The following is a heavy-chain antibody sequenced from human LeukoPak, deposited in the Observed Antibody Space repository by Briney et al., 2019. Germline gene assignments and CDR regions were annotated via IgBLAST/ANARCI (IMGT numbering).Heavy chain of an antibody. D-gene: IGHD3-3*01. CDR1: VGSVTSSNYF. J-gene: IGHJ4*02. CDR2: FFYSGNT. CDR3: ARQRFWISYPIDY. Sequence: PSETLSLTRSLSVGSVTSSNYFWACSRQPPGKGLEWIGTFFYSGNTYYNPSLKSRVTISADTSKNQLSLNLTSVTATDTAVYYCARQRFWISYPIDYWGPGVLVAVSS. V-gene: IGHV4-39*01.